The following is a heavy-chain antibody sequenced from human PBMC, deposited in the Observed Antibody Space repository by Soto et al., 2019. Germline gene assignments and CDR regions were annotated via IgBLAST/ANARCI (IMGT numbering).Heavy chain of an antibody. CDR3: TRSSGSYKYFDL. D-gene: IGHD1-26*01. J-gene: IGHJ2*01. Sequence: EVQLVESGGGLVQPGGSLRLSCAASGFTFSDHYMDWVRQAPGKGLEWVARTRNRANSYTTEYAASVKGRFTISRDNSKNSLYLQINSLQTEDTAVYYCTRSSGSYKYFDLWGRGTLVTVSS. V-gene: IGHV3-72*01. CDR2: TRNRANSYTT. CDR1: GFTFSDHY.